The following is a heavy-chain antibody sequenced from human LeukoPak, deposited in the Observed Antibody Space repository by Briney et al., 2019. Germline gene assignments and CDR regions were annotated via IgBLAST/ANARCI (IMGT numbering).Heavy chain of an antibody. CDR2: IHWNGGSS. Sequence: PGGSLRLSCAASGFTFVDYDMSWVRQAPGKGLEWVSSIHWNGGSSGYADSVKGRFTISRDNAKNSLYLQMDSLSTEDTALYYCARDTGISYCSSTICMSHFDYWGQGTLVTVSS. D-gene: IGHD2-2*01. J-gene: IGHJ4*02. CDR3: ARDTGISYCSSTICMSHFDY. CDR1: GFTFVDYD. V-gene: IGHV3-20*04.